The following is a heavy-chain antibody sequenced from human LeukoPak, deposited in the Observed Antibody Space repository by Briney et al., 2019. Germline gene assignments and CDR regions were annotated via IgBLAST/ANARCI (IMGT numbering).Heavy chain of an antibody. CDR3: AELVITMIGGV. V-gene: IGHV3-11*04. J-gene: IGHJ6*04. Sequence: LSLTCAVYGGSFSDYYMSWIRQAPGKGLEWVSYISSGSTIYYADSVKGRFTISRDNAKNSLYLQMNSLRAEDTAVYYCAELVITMIGGVWGKGTTVTISS. D-gene: IGHD3-10*02. CDR2: ISSGSTI. CDR1: GGSFSDYY.